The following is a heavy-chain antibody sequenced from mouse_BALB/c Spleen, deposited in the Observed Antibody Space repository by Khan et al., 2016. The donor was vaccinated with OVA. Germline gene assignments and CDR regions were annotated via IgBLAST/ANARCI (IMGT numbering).Heavy chain of an antibody. V-gene: IGHV2-9*02. CDR2: IWAGGSP. CDR3: ARLEDR. CDR1: GFSLTSYG. J-gene: IGHJ2*01. Sequence: VQLKQSGPGLVAPSQSLSITCTVSGFSLTSYGVHWVRQPPGKGLEWLGVIWAGGSPNYNSALMSRLSISKDNSKSQVFLTMNSLQTEDTAMYYCARLEDRWGQGTTLTVSS.